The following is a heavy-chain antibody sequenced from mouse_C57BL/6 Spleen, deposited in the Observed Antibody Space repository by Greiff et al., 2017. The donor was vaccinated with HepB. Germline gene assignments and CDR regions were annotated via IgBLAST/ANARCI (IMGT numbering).Heavy chain of an antibody. D-gene: IGHD2-3*01. V-gene: IGHV5-6*02. CDR1: GFTFSSYG. J-gene: IGHJ3*01. CDR3: ARQSDGYYRAWFAD. Sequence: EVMLVESGGDLVKPGGSLKLSCAASGFTFSSYGMSWVRQTPDKRLEWVATISSGGSYTYYPDSVKGRFTISRDNAKNTLYLQMSSLKSEDTAMYYSARQSDGYYRAWFADWGQGTLVTVSA. CDR2: ISSGGSYT.